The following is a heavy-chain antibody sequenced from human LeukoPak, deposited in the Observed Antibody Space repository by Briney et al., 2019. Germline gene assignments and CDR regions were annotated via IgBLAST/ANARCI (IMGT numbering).Heavy chain of an antibody. CDR1: GGSISSSSYY. Sequence: SETLSLTCIVSGGSISSSSYYWGWIRQPPGKGLEWIGSIYYSGSTYYNASLKSRVTISVDTSKNQFSLKLSSVTAADTAVYYCARDASVSYWYFDLWGRGTLVTVSS. J-gene: IGHJ2*01. CDR3: ARDASVSYWYFDL. CDR2: IYYSGST. V-gene: IGHV4-39*07.